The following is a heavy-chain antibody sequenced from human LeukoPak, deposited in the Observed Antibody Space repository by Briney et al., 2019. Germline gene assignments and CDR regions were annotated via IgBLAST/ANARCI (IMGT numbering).Heavy chain of an antibody. J-gene: IGHJ5*02. D-gene: IGHD5-12*01. CDR2: INHSGST. V-gene: IGHV4-34*01. CDR1: GESFSGYY. CDR3: ARILKRYSGYDLGRKINNWFDP. Sequence: SETLSLTCAVYGESFSGYYWSWIRQPPGKGLEWIGEINHSGSTNYNPSLKSRVTISVDTSKNQFSLKLSSVTAADTAVYYCARILKRYSGYDLGRKINNWFDPWGQGTLVTVSS.